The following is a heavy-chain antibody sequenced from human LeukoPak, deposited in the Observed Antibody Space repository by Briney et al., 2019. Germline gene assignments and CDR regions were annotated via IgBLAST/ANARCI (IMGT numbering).Heavy chain of an antibody. CDR3: ARLAHYGGNDY. J-gene: IGHJ4*02. D-gene: IGHD4-23*01. CDR1: GYSISSGYY. CDR2: IYHSGST. V-gene: IGHV4-38-2*02. Sequence: SGTLSLTCTVSGYSISSGYYWGWIRQPPGKGLEWIGSIYHSGSTYYNPPLKSRVTISVDTSKNQFSLKLSSVTAADTAVYYCARLAHYGGNDYWGQGTLVTVSS.